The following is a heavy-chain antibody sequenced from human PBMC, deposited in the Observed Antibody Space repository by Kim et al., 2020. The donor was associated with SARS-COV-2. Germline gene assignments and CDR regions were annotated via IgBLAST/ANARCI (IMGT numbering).Heavy chain of an antibody. J-gene: IGHJ4*02. CDR1: GFTFSIYG. CDR2: IWYDGSNK. V-gene: IGHV3-33*01. D-gene: IGHD5-18*01. CDR3: ARDRDTAMALDY. Sequence: GGSLRLSCAASGFTFSIYGMHWVRQAPGKGLEWVAVIWYDGSNKYYADSVKGRFTISRDNSKNTLYLQMNSLRAEDTAVYYCARDRDTAMALDYWGQGTLVTVSS.